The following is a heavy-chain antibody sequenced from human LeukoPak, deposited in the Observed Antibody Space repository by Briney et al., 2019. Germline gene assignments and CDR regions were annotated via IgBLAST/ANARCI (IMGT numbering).Heavy chain of an antibody. Sequence: GGSLRLSCAASGFTFSSDGMSWVRQAPGKGLEWVSHISDSSRTIYYADSVKGRFTISRDNAKNSLYLQMNSLRDEDAAVYYCARGAYYSYGLDVWGQGTTVTVSS. V-gene: IGHV3-48*02. CDR3: ARGAYYSYGLDV. CDR2: ISDSSRTI. CDR1: GFTFSSDG. J-gene: IGHJ6*02.